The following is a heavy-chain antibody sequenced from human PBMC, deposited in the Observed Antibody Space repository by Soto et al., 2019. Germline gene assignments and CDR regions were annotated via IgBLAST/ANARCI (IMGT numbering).Heavy chain of an antibody. Sequence: ASVKVSCKASGYTFTSYDINWVRQATGQGLEWMGWMNPNSGNTGYAQKFQGRVTMTRNTSISTAYMELSSLRSEDTAVYYCARGLYSINTMVRGVGKDFDYWGQGTLVTVSS. CDR3: ARGLYSINTMVRGVGKDFDY. V-gene: IGHV1-8*01. CDR2: MNPNSGNT. J-gene: IGHJ4*02. CDR1: GYTFTSYD. D-gene: IGHD3-10*01.